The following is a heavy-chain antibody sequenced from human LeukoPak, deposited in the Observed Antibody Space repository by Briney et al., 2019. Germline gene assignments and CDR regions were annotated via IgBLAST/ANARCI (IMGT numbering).Heavy chain of an antibody. D-gene: IGHD3-3*01. CDR3: ARAPTRITIFGVVMESHFDY. CDR2: INTNTGNP. J-gene: IGHJ4*02. Sequence: ASVKVSCKASGYTFTSYAMNWVRQAPGQGLEWMGWINTNTGNPTYAQGFTGRFVFSLDTSVSTAYLQISSLKAEDTAVYYCARAPTRITIFGVVMESHFDYWGQGTLVTVSS. V-gene: IGHV7-4-1*02. CDR1: GYTFTSYA.